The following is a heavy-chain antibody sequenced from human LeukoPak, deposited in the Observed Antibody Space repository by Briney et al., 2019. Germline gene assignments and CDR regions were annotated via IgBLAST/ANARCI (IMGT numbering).Heavy chain of an antibody. V-gene: IGHV3-33*01. CDR3: ARDPYSYGYFDY. Sequence: GGSLRLSCAASGFTFSSYGMHWGRQAPGKGLEWVVVIWYDGSNKYYADSVKGRFTISRDNSKNTLYLQMNSLRAEDTAVYYCARDPYSYGYFDYWGQGTLVTVSS. D-gene: IGHD5-18*01. CDR2: IWYDGSNK. CDR1: GFTFSSYG. J-gene: IGHJ4*02.